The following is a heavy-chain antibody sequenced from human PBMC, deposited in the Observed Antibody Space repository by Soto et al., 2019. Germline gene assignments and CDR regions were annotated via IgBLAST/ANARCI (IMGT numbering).Heavy chain of an antibody. CDR1: GYIFVNYG. Sequence: QVQLVQSGDEVKKPGASVKVSCKASGYIFVNYGIAWVRQAPGQGLEWMGWISPYTGNTHSATKIQGRLTMTTDTSTSTAYMDLGSLTSNDTAVYYCVMVDNYVTPTPQDVWGQGTTVTVSS. CDR2: ISPYTGNT. D-gene: IGHD3-16*01. J-gene: IGHJ6*02. CDR3: VMVDNYVTPTPQDV. V-gene: IGHV1-18*01.